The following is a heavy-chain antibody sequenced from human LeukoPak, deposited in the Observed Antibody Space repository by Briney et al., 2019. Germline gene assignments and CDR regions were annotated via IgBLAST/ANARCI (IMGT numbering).Heavy chain of an antibody. D-gene: IGHD6-19*01. CDR2: IWYDGSNK. V-gene: IGHV3-33*01. CDR1: GFTFSNKA. CDR3: ARDRNRYSSGWYYDAFDI. Sequence: GRSLKLSCAASGFTFSNKAMHWVRQAPGKGLEWVAVIWYDGSNKDYADSVKGRFTISRDNSKNTLYLEMNSLRAEDTAVYYCARDRNRYSSGWYYDAFDIWGQGTMVTVSS. J-gene: IGHJ3*02.